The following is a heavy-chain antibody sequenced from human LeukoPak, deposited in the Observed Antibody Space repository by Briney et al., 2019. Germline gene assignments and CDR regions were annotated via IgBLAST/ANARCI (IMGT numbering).Heavy chain of an antibody. CDR2: IYHSGST. CDR3: ASSEGSAGTFGY. D-gene: IGHD6-13*01. V-gene: IGHV4-38-2*01. CDR1: GFTFSSYA. Sequence: GSLRLSCAASGFTFSSYAMSWIRQPPGKGLEWIGSIYHSGSTYYNPSLKSRVTISVDTSKNQFSLKLSSVTAADTAVYYCASSEGSAGTFGYWGQGTLVTVSS. J-gene: IGHJ4*02.